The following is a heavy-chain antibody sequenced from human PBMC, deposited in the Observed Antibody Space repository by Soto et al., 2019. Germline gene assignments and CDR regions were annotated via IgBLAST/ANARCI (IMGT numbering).Heavy chain of an antibody. J-gene: IGHJ4*02. V-gene: IGHV3-23*01. CDR2: ISGSGGST. D-gene: IGHD3-22*01. Sequence: GGSLRLSCAASGFTFSSYAMSWVRQAPGKGLEWVSAISGSGGSTYYADSVKGRFTISRDNSKNTLYLQMNSLRAEDTAVYYCEKDTLSSGYPRPFDYCGQGPLVTVSS. CDR1: GFTFSSYA. CDR3: EKDTLSSGYPRPFDY.